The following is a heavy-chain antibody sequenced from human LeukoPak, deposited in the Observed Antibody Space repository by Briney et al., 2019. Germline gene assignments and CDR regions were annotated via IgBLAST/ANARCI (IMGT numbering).Heavy chain of an antibody. CDR2: ISGSGGST. J-gene: IGHJ4*02. CDR3: AKGGRLWFGERFWYFDY. D-gene: IGHD3-10*01. V-gene: IGHV3-23*01. CDR1: AFTFSSYA. Sequence: GGSLRLSCAASAFTFSSYAMSWVRQAPGKGLEWVSAISGSGGSTYYADSVKGRFTISRDNSKNTLYLQMNSLRAEDTAVYYCAKGGRLWFGERFWYFDYWGQGTLVTVSS.